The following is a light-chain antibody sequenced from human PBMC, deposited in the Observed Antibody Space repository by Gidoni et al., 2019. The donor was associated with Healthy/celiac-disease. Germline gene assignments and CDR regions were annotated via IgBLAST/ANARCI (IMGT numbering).Light chain of an antibody. Sequence: EIVLTQSPGTLSLSPGERATLSCRASQSVSSSYLAWYQQKPGQAPRLLIYVASSRATGIPDRFSGSGSGTDFTLTISRLEPEDFAVYYCQQYGSSPQLTFGGXTKVEIK. J-gene: IGKJ4*01. V-gene: IGKV3-20*01. CDR3: QQYGSSPQLT. CDR1: QSVSSSY. CDR2: VAS.